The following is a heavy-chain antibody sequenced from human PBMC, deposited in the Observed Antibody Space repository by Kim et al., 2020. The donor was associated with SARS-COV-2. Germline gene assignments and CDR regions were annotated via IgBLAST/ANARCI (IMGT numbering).Heavy chain of an antibody. CDR1: GIPFSNAW. CDR2: IYGKTDGGTA. J-gene: IGHJ4*02. CDR3: TTDTTR. V-gene: IGHV3-15*01. Sequence: GGSLRLSCAVSGIPFSNAWFNWVRQSPGKGLEWVGRIYGKTDGGTADLAAPGKGRFSISRDDSKNTLSLLMNNVETDDSALYYCTTDTTRWGRGTLVTVS. D-gene: IGHD1-26*01.